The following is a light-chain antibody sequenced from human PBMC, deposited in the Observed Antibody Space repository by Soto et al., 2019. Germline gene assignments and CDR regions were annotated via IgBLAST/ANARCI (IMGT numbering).Light chain of an antibody. CDR1: QTISTS. J-gene: IGKJ2*01. CDR2: DAS. CDR3: QQYKTYDT. Sequence: IKMTQSPSTLSASVGDRVTFTCRASQTISTSLAWYQQKPGKAPKLLIFDASGLKGGVPSRFSGSGSGTEFTLTISSLQPDDFATYYCQQYKTYDTFGQGTKLEIK. V-gene: IGKV1-5*01.